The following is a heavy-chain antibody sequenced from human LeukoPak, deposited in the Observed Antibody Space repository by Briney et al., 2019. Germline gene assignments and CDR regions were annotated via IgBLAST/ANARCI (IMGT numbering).Heavy chain of an antibody. D-gene: IGHD3-3*01. CDR3: AKGTIFGVVIPVLFDY. Sequence: SGGSLRLSCAASGFTFSSYAMSWVRQAPGKGLEWVTAITGSGGSTYYADSVKGRFTISRDNSKNTLYLQMNSLRAEDTAVYYCAKGTIFGVVIPVLFDYWGQGTLVTVSS. CDR1: GFTFSSYA. V-gene: IGHV3-23*01. CDR2: ITGSGGST. J-gene: IGHJ4*02.